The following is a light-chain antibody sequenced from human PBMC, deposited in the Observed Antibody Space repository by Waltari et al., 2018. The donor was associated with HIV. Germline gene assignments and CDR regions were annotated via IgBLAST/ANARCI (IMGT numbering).Light chain of an antibody. CDR2: GNT. Sequence: QSVLTQPPSVSGAPGQRVTISCTGSSSNIGAGYDVHWYQKLPGTAPKLLIHGNTNRPSGVPDRFSGSKSGTSASLAITGLQAEDEAEYYYQSYDSRLSGPVVFGGGTKLTVL. V-gene: IGLV1-40*01. CDR3: QSYDSRLSGPVV. J-gene: IGLJ2*01. CDR1: SSNIGAGYD.